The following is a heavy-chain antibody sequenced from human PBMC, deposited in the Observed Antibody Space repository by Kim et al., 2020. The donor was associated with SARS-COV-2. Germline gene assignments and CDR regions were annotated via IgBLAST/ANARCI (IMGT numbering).Heavy chain of an antibody. CDR2: ISYDGSNK. J-gene: IGHJ4*02. V-gene: IGHV3-30-3*01. CDR1: GFTFSSYA. Sequence: GGSLRLSCAASGFTFSSYAMHWVRQAPVKGLEWVAVISYDGSNKYYADSVKGRFTISRDNSKNTLYLQMNSLRAEDTAVYYCAREAEDSSGWYSPYGYWGQGTLVTVSS. D-gene: IGHD6-19*01. CDR3: AREAEDSSGWYSPYGY.